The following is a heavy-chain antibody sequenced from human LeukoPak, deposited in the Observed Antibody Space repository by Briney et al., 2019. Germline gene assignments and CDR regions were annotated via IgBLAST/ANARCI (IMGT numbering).Heavy chain of an antibody. CDR3: ARITYYDILTGYSTAMDV. CDR2: ISSSSSYI. D-gene: IGHD3-9*01. Sequence: GGSLRLSCAASGFTFSSYSMNWVRQAPGNGLEWVSSISSSSSYIYYADSVKGRFTISRDNAKNSLYLQMNSLRAEDTAVYYCARITYYDILTGYSTAMDVWGKGTTVTVSS. CDR1: GFTFSSYS. J-gene: IGHJ6*03. V-gene: IGHV3-21*01.